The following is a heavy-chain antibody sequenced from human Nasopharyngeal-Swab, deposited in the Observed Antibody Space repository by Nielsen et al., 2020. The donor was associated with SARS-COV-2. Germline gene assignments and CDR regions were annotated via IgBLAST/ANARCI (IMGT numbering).Heavy chain of an antibody. D-gene: IGHD3-16*02. CDR3: ARGHAYGGYDYAWGSYRYWLLDY. J-gene: IGHJ4*02. CDR2: INHSGST. Sequence: WIRQPPGKGLEWIGEINHSGSTNYNPSLKSRVTISVDTSKNQFSLKLSSVTAADTAVYYCARGHAYGGYDYAWGSYRYWLLDYWGQGTLVTVSS. V-gene: IGHV4-34*01.